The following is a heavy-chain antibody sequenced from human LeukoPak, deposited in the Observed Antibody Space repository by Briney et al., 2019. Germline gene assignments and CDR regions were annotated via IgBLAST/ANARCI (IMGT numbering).Heavy chain of an antibody. V-gene: IGHV4-4*07. CDR1: GGSISGYY. CDR2: IYTSGST. Sequence: SETLSLTCTVSGGSISGYYWSWIRQPAGKGLEWIGRIYTSGSTNYNPSLKSRVTMSVDTSKNQFSLKLSSVTAADTAVYYCARESGPLYYYDSSGYYDYWGQGTLVTVSS. D-gene: IGHD3-22*01. CDR3: ARESGPLYYYDSSGYYDY. J-gene: IGHJ4*02.